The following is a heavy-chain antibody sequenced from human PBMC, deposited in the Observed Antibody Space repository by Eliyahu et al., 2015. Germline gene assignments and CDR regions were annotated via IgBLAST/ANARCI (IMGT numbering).Heavy chain of an antibody. CDR1: GFTFSSYA. CDR2: ISGSGGST. Sequence: EVQLLESGGGLVQPGGSLRLSCAASGFTFSSYAMSWVRQAPGKGLEWVSAISGSGGSTYYADSVKGRFTISRDXSKNTLYLQMNSLRAEDTAVYYCAKVLHPSTEYFQHWGQGTLVTVSS. J-gene: IGHJ1*01. V-gene: IGHV3-23*01. CDR3: AKVLHPSTEYFQH.